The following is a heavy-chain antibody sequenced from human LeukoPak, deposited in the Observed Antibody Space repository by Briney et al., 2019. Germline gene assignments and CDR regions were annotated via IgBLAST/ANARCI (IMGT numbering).Heavy chain of an antibody. J-gene: IGHJ4*02. V-gene: IGHV3-23*01. CDR2: ISGSGGST. CDR3: AKDLRPSCCDFDY. D-gene: IGHD2-2*01. CDR1: GFTFSSYA. Sequence: GGSLRLSSAASGFTFSSYAMSWVRQAPGKGLEWVSAISGSGGSTYYADSVKGRFIISRDNSKNTLYLQMNSLRAEDTAVYYCAKDLRPSCCDFDYWGQGTLVTVSS.